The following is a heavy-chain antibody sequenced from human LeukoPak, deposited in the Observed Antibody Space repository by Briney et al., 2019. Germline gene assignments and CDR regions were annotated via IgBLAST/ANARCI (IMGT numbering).Heavy chain of an antibody. CDR1: GSSFSNYC. CDR2: ISPGDSDT. D-gene: IGHD6-6*01. CDR3: ARHSGGSSSQLDY. Sequence: GESLKISCQGSGSSFSNYCIGWVRQMPGKGLEWMGIISPGDSDTRYSPSFQGQVTISADKSISTAYLQWSSLKASDTAMYYCARHSGGSSSQLDYWGQGTLVTVSS. J-gene: IGHJ4*02. V-gene: IGHV5-51*01.